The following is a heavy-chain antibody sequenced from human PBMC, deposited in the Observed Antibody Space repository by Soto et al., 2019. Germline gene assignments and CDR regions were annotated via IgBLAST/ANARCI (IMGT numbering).Heavy chain of an antibody. D-gene: IGHD6-19*01. CDR1: GFTFSDYA. CDR2: VSHDGRNT. V-gene: IGHV3-30*18. CDR3: GKGGRQWLVTSDFNY. J-gene: IGHJ4*02. Sequence: VQLVESGGGVVQPGRSLRLSCAASGFTFSDYAMHWVRQAPGKGLEWVAVVSHDGRNTHYADSVKGRFTISRDSSKKTFSLEMAAWRVKDTAVYYCGKGGRQWLVTSDFNYWGQGALVTVSS.